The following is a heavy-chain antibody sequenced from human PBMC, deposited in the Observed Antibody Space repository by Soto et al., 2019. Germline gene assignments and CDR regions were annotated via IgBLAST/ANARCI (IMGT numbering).Heavy chain of an antibody. CDR1: GFTFSSYA. D-gene: IGHD3-10*01. CDR2: ISGSGGST. V-gene: IGHV3-23*01. J-gene: IGHJ4*02. CDR3: AKVATMVRGVIILSYFDY. Sequence: PGGSLRLSCAASGFTFSSYAMSWVRQATGKGLEWVSAISGSGGSTYYADSVKGRFTISRDNSKNTLYLQMNSLRAEDTAVYYCAKVATMVRGVIILSYFDYWGQGTLVTVSS.